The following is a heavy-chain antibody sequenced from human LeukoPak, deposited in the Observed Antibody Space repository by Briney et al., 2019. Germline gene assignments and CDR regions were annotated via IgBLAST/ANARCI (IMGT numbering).Heavy chain of an antibody. CDR1: GFTFSDYG. Sequence: GGSLRLSRAASGFTFSDYGMNWVRQTPGKGLEWLAFIQNDGSNTFYADSVKGRFTISRDNSKNTLYLQMTSLRVDDTSIYFCAKDKVRYYTSRWSGLVDTWGREPWSLSPQ. D-gene: IGHD6-13*01. J-gene: IGHJ5*02. CDR3: AKDKVRYYTSRWSGLVDT. CDR2: IQNDGSNT. V-gene: IGHV3-30*02.